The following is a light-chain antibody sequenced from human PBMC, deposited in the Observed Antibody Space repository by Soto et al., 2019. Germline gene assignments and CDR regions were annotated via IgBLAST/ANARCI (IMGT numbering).Light chain of an antibody. J-gene: IGKJ1*01. CDR3: MGALQSPPT. CDR1: QSLLHSNGYNY. Sequence: DIVITHSPVSLPVTPGEPASISCRSSQSLLHSNGYNYLDWYLQKPGQSPQLLIYLGSNRASGVPGRFSASASGTDFTLTISRVEAEDVGVYYCMGALQSPPTFGQGTKVDIK. V-gene: IGKV2-28*01. CDR2: LGS.